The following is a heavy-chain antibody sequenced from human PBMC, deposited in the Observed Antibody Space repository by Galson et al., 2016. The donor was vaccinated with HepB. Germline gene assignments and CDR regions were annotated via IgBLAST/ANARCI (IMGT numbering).Heavy chain of an antibody. J-gene: IGHJ6*02. CDR3: TRVIRASDWRYYYYYGMDV. CDR2: ISSDGNKK. D-gene: IGHD3-9*01. Sequence: SLRLSCAASGFTFRTYTIHWVRQAPGKGLEWVALISSDGNKKHYADSVKGRFTISRDNSKNTLSLQMNSLRAEDTAVYYCTRVIRASDWRYYYYYGMDVWGQGTTVTVSS. CDR1: GFTFRTYT. V-gene: IGHV3-30*04.